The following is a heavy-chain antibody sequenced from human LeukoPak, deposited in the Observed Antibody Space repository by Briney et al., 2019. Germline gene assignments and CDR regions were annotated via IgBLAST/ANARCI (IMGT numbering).Heavy chain of an antibody. Sequence: GGSLRLSCVGSEFTLSSYSMIWLREARGQGLEVASSNRRDSTYTRHPGPLMGRFTIPRDNAKKPLYLQMNGPRAEDTAVYYCARAHFGVVLDYWGQGPRVPVPS. D-gene: IGHD3-3*01. CDR1: EFTLSSYS. CDR2: NRRDSTYT. J-gene: IGHJ4*02. V-gene: IGHV3-21*01. CDR3: ARAHFGVVLDY.